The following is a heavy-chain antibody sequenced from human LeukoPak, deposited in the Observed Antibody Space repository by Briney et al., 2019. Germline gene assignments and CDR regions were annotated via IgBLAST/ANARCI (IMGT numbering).Heavy chain of an antibody. D-gene: IGHD1-14*01. CDR2: ISAYNGNK. Sequence: ASVKVSCKAYGYTFSSYGISWVRQPPGQGLEWMGWISAYNGNKKYAQKYQGRVSMTTDTSTSTAYMELRSLRSDDTAVYYCARAPGITRGTIGFDPWGQGTLVTVSS. V-gene: IGHV1-18*01. CDR1: GYTFSSYG. J-gene: IGHJ5*02. CDR3: ARAPGITRGTIGFDP.